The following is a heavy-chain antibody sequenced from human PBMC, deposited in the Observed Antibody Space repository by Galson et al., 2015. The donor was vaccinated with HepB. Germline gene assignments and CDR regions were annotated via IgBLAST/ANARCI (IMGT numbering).Heavy chain of an antibody. CDR2: IIGGGGST. J-gene: IGHJ4*02. D-gene: IGHD6-19*01. V-gene: IGHV3-23*01. Sequence: SLRHPCAAAGLTLTTHGMCCVRHAPGRGLEWVSAIIGGGGSTYYEYSVKGRFTISRYNAKNTLYLQMNSLRAEDTAVYYCAKLGGSVADYFDYWVQGTLVTVSS. CDR1: GLTLTTHG. CDR3: AKLGGSVADYFDY.